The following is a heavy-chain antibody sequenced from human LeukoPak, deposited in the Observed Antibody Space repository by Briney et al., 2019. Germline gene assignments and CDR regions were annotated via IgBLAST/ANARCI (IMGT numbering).Heavy chain of an antibody. V-gene: IGHV3-30*18. CDR3: AKELELRPRRDDAFDI. CDR1: GFTFSSYG. CDR2: ISYDGSNK. Sequence: TGGSLRLSCAASGFTFSSYGMHWVRQAPGKGLEWVAVISYDGSNKYYADSVKGRFTISRDNSKDTLYLQMNSLRAEDTAVYYCAKELELRPRRDDAFDIWGQGTMVTVSS. J-gene: IGHJ3*02. D-gene: IGHD1-7*01.